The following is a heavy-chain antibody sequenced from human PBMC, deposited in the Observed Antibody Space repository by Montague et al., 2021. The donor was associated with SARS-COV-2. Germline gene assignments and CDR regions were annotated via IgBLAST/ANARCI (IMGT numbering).Heavy chain of an antibody. V-gene: IGHV3-30*04. Sequence: SLRLSCAASGFSFSSYVVHWVRQAPGKGLEWVAIISHDESNKYYADSVKGRFTISRDNSKNTLHLQMNSLRAEDSAVYYCARGPVDTTMVTHGMDVWGQGTTVTVSS. CDR2: ISHDESNK. CDR3: ARGPVDTTMVTHGMDV. J-gene: IGHJ6*02. D-gene: IGHD5-18*01. CDR1: GFSFSSYV.